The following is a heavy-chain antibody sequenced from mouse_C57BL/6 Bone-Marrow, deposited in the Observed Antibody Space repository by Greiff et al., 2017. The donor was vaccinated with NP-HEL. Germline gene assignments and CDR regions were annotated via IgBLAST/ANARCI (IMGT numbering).Heavy chain of an antibody. V-gene: IGHV1-82*01. CDR2: IYPGDGDT. Sequence: QVQLQQSGPELVKPGASVKISCKASGYAFSSSWMNWVKQRPGKGLEWIGRIYPGDGDTNYNGKFKGKATLTADKSSSTAYMQLSSLTSEDSAVYCCARGILRSSFAYWGQGTLVTVSA. D-gene: IGHD1-1*01. CDR1: GYAFSSSW. CDR3: ARGILRSSFAY. J-gene: IGHJ3*01.